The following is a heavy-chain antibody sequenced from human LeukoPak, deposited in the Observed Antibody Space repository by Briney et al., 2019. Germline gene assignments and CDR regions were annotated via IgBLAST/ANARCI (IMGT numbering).Heavy chain of an antibody. CDR2: INAGNGNT. Sequence: ASVKVSCKASGYTFTSYAMHWVRQAPGQRLEWMGWINAGNGNTKYSQKFQGRVTITRDTSASTAYMELSSLRSEDTAVHYCAREPPHLSSGSYYLSYWGQGTLVTVSS. CDR3: AREPPHLSSGSYYLSY. CDR1: GYTFTSYA. V-gene: IGHV1-3*01. J-gene: IGHJ4*02. D-gene: IGHD1-26*01.